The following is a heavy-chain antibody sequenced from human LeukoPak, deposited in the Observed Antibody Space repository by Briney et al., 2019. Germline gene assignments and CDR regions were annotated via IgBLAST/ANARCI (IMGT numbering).Heavy chain of an antibody. CDR3: AKPGIAVAGDDDAFDI. CDR2: IWYDGSNK. CDR1: GFTFSSYG. J-gene: IGHJ3*02. Sequence: GGSLRLSCAASGFTFSSYGMHWVRQAPGKGLEWVAVIWYDGSNKYYADSVKGRFTISRDNSKNTLYLQMNSLRAEDTAVYYYAKPGIAVAGDDDAFDIWGQGTMVTVSS. V-gene: IGHV3-33*06. D-gene: IGHD6-19*01.